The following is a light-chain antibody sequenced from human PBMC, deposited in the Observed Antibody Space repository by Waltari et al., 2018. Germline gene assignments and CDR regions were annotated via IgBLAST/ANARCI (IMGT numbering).Light chain of an antibody. CDR2: EAS. CDR3: QQYNSYSHVT. Sequence: DIQMTQSPSTLSASVGDRVTITCRASQSISTWLAWFQQKPGKAPKLLIYEASRLESGVPSRFSGSGSGTEFTLTINSLQPDDFATYYCQQYNSYSHVTFGQGSKLEI. CDR1: QSISTW. J-gene: IGKJ2*01. V-gene: IGKV1-5*03.